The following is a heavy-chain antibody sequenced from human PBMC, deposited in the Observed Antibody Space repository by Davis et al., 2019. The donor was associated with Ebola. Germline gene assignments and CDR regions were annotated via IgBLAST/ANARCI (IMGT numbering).Heavy chain of an antibody. CDR2: IAVYNGHT. J-gene: IGHJ4*02. CDR3: ARIAEAGIFDY. D-gene: IGHD6-19*01. Sequence: ASVKVSCKASGYTFTSHGISWVRQTPGQGLEWIGWIAVYNGHTNYAQRVQGRVTMTTDTSTSTAYMDLRSLRSDDTAVYYCARIAEAGIFDYWGQGTLVTVSS. V-gene: IGHV1-18*04. CDR1: GYTFTSHG.